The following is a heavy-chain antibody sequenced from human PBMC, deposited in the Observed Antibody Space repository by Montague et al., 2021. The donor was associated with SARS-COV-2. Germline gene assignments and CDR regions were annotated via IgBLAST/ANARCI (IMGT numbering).Heavy chain of an antibody. J-gene: IGHJ6*03. Sequence: SETLSLTCAVYGGSFSGYYWSWIRQPPGKGLEWIGEINHSGSTNYNPSLKSRVTISVDTSKNQFSLKLSSVTAADTAVYYCARARQDVVVPTLGIGAYYYYYMDVWGQGTTVTVSS. CDR2: INHSGST. V-gene: IGHV4-34*01. CDR1: GGSFSGYY. CDR3: ARARQDVVVPTLGIGAYYYYYMDV. D-gene: IGHD2-2*01.